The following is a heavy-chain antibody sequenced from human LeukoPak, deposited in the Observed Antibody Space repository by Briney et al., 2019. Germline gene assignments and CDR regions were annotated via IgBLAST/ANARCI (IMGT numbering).Heavy chain of an antibody. CDR3: AKTTGSSRGPGLWDY. J-gene: IGHJ4*02. D-gene: IGHD2-2*01. V-gene: IGHV3-23*01. Sequence: PGGSLRLSCAASGFTFSSYAMSWVRQAPGKGLEWVSAISGSGGSTYYADSVKGRFTISRDNSKITLYLQMNSLRAEDTAVYYCAKTTGSSRGPGLWDYWGQGTLVTVSS. CDR1: GFTFSSYA. CDR2: ISGSGGST.